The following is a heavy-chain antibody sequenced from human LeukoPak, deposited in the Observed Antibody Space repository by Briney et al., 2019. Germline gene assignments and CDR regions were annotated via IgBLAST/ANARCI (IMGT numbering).Heavy chain of an antibody. D-gene: IGHD1-26*01. CDR3: ARDGIPTYAFDI. J-gene: IGHJ3*02. CDR2: INRDGSDQ. CDR1: GFTFSSYW. Sequence: GGSLRLSCAASGFTFSSYWMSWVRQAPGKGLEWMANINRDGSDQNYVDSVKGRFTVSRDNAKNSLFLEMNSLRAEDTALYFCARDGIPTYAFDIWGQGTMVTVSP. V-gene: IGHV3-7*01.